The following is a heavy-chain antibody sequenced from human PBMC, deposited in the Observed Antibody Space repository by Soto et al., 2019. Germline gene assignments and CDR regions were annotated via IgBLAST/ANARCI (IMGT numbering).Heavy chain of an antibody. J-gene: IGHJ4*02. D-gene: IGHD1-26*01. CDR2: ISGSGGST. Sequence: EVELLESGGGLVQPGGSLRLSCAASGFTFSSYAMNWVRQAPGKGLEWVSVISGSGGSTYYADSVKGRFTISRDNSKNTVYLQMNSLRAEDTAVYYCAKRGSGSQFDYWGQGTLVTVSS. V-gene: IGHV3-23*01. CDR1: GFTFSSYA. CDR3: AKRGSGSQFDY.